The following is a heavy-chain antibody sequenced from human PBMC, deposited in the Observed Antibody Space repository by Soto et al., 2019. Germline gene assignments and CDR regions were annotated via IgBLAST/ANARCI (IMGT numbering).Heavy chain of an antibody. CDR2: ISNRGDT. Sequence: GGSLRLSCTASGFIVSDTYVNWVRQAPGKGLEWVSVISNRGDTHYADSVRGRFSLSRDISKNTLHLQMNNLRAEDTAVYYCAKEPSYYDSSGYYYGPWFDPWGQGTLVTVSS. J-gene: IGHJ5*02. D-gene: IGHD3-22*01. CDR3: AKEPSYYDSSGYYYGPWFDP. CDR1: GFIVSDTY. V-gene: IGHV3-66*01.